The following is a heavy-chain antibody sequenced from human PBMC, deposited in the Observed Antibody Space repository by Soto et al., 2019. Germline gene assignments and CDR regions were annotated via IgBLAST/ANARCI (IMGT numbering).Heavy chain of an antibody. J-gene: IGHJ5*02. D-gene: IGHD2-15*01. CDR3: ATGGIYSET. V-gene: IGHV3-11*01. CDR2: INTGGSPA. Sequence: GGSLRLSCTVSGFAFRHNYLTWIRQAPGKGLEWLSYINTGGSPAYYADSVKGRFTISTDIAKKSLYLQMDSLRADDTGVYYCATGGIYSETWGQGTMVTVYS. CDR1: GFAFRHNY.